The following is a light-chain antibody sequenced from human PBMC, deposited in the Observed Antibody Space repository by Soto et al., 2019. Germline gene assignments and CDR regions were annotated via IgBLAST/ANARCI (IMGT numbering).Light chain of an antibody. CDR1: QRLLHSNGNNF. V-gene: IGKV2-28*01. CDR3: MQALQSPYT. Sequence: VMTQSPPSLTVTPGEPASISCRSSQRLLHSNGNNFLDWYLQKPGQSPQLLIYLGFKRASGIPERVSGSGAGTDFTLKISRVEAEDVGVYYCMQALQSPYTFGQGTQLEIK. J-gene: IGKJ2*01. CDR2: LGF.